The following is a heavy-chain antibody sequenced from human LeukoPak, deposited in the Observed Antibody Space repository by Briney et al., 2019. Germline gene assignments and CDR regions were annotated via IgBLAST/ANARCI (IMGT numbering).Heavy chain of an antibody. CDR1: GFTFSSYS. D-gene: IGHD3-22*01. J-gene: IGHJ4*02. Sequence: PGGSLILSCAASGFTFSSYSMNWVRQAPGKGLEWVSSISSSSSYIYYADSVKGRFTISRDNAKNSLYLQMNSLRAEDTAVYYCASSGYYEEKEIYWGQGTLVTVSS. V-gene: IGHV3-21*01. CDR3: ASSGYYEEKEIY. CDR2: ISSSSSYI.